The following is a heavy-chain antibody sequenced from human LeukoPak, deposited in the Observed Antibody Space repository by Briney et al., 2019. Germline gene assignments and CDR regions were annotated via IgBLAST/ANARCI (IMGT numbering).Heavy chain of an antibody. D-gene: IGHD4-17*01. CDR3: ARDSLYGDYRSSVAFDI. CDR1: GFXFSSYS. CDR2: ISSSSSYI. Sequence: GGSLRLSCAASGFXFSSYSMNWVRQAPGKGLEWVSSISSSSSYIYYADSVKGRFTISRDNAKNSLYLQMNSLRAEDTAVYYCARDSLYGDYRSSVAFDIWGQGTMVTVSS. J-gene: IGHJ3*02. V-gene: IGHV3-21*01.